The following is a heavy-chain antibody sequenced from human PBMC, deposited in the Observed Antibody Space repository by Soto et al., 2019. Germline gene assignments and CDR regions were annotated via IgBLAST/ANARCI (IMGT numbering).Heavy chain of an antibody. CDR3: ARAEFLFDY. J-gene: IGHJ4*02. CDR1: GFTFSSHA. V-gene: IGHV3-30-3*01. D-gene: IGHD2-21*01. CDR2: ISYDGSNK. Sequence: GGSLRLSXEAAGFTFSSHAMHWVRQAPGKGLEWMAVISYDGSNKYYADSVKGRFIISRDNSKNTLYLQMNSLRADDTAVYYCARAEFLFDYWGQGTLVTVSS.